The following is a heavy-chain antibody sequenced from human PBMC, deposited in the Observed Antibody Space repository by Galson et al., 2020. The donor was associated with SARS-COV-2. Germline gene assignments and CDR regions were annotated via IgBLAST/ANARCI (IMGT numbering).Heavy chain of an antibody. CDR1: GFTFSSYS. D-gene: IGHD3-22*01. V-gene: IGHV3-21*01. CDR2: ISSSSSYI. Sequence: GGSLRLSCAASGFTFSSYSMNWVRQAPGKGLEWVSSISSSSSYIYYADSVKGRFTISRDNAKNSLYLQMNSLRAEDTAVYYCARAVSSGYGGNSPTVGYWGQGTLVTVSS. CDR3: ARAVSSGYGGNSPTVGY. J-gene: IGHJ4*02.